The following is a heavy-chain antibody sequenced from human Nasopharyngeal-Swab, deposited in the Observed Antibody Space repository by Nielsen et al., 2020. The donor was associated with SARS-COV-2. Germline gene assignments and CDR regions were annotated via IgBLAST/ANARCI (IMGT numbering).Heavy chain of an antibody. CDR2: IPPDGGRS. J-gene: IGHJ4*02. Sequence: GGSLRPSCTASGVNFRTYHMHWVRQAPGKGLVWVSNIPPDGGRSDYADSVRGRFTISRDNAKHMVYLQMTSLRADDTAVYYCVTYSVDTTMFEYWGQGTLVTVSS. V-gene: IGHV3-74*01. CDR1: GVNFRTYH. CDR3: VTYSVDTTMFEY. D-gene: IGHD5-18*01.